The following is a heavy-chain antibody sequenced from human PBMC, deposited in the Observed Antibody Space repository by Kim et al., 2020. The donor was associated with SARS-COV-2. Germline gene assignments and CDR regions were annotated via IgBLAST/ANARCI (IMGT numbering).Heavy chain of an antibody. CDR1: GFTFSSYG. CDR3: AKDTYGDYDRGIGYYYYGVDV. J-gene: IGHJ6*01. D-gene: IGHD4-17*01. V-gene: IGHV3-30*18. Sequence: GGSLRLSCAASGFTFSSYGMHWVRQAPGKGLEWGAVISYDGRNKYYADSVKGRFTISRDNSKNTLYLQMTSLRAEDTAVYYCAKDTYGDYDRGIGYYYYGVDVWGAGPTVAVSS. CDR2: ISYDGRNK.